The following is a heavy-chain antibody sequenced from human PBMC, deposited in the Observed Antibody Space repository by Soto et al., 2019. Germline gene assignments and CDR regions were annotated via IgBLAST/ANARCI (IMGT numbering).Heavy chain of an antibody. Sequence: EVPLGESGGGLVTPGGSLRVSCAASGFTFSNAWMSWVRQAPGKGLEWVGRIKRKIDCRTTDYAASVKGRFTSSRDDIKNTLYRQMNRLKTEDTAGYYCTTDPKPGYYRRPNWFDPWVHGTLVTVSS. J-gene: IGHJ5*02. CDR2: IKRKIDCRTT. CDR3: TTDPKPGYYRRPNWFDP. D-gene: IGHD3-22*01. V-gene: IGHV3-15*01. CDR1: GFTFSNAW.